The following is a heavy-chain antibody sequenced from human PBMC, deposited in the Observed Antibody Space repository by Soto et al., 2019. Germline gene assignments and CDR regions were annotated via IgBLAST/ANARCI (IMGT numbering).Heavy chain of an antibody. CDR1: GFTFSNAW. V-gene: IGHV3-15*07. Sequence: GGSLRLSCAASGFTFSNAWMNWVCQAPGKGLEWVGRIKSKTDGGTTDYAAPVKGRFTISRDDSKNTLYLQMNSLKTEDTAVYYCTTDIRYYYDSSGYLNDYYYYGMDVWGQGTTVTVSS. CDR2: IKSKTDGGTT. J-gene: IGHJ6*02. CDR3: TTDIRYYYDSSGYLNDYYYYGMDV. D-gene: IGHD3-22*01.